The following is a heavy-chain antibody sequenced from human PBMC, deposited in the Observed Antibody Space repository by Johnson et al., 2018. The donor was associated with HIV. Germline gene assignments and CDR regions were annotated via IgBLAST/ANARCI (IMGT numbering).Heavy chain of an antibody. J-gene: IGHJ3*02. Sequence: QEQLVESGGGLVKPGGSLRLSCAASGFTFSSYGMHWVRQAPGKGLEWVAVISYDGSNKYYADSVKGRFTISRDNSKNTLYLQMNSLRAEDTAVYYCARKARGQGAFDIWGQGTMVTVSS. CDR1: GFTFSSYG. V-gene: IGHV3-30*03. D-gene: IGHD3-10*01. CDR3: ARKARGQGAFDI. CDR2: ISYDGSNK.